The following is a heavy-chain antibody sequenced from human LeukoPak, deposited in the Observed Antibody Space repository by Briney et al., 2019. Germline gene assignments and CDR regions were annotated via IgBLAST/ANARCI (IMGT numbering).Heavy chain of an antibody. D-gene: IGHD3-10*01. Sequence: SETLSLTCAVYGGSFSGYYWSWIRQPPGKGLEWIGEINHSGSTNYNPSLKSRVTISVDTSKNQFSLKLSSVTAADTAVYYCARHKGKAYYYGSGSPPYYYYMDVWGKGTTVTISS. J-gene: IGHJ6*03. CDR3: ARHKGKAYYYGSGSPPYYYYMDV. CDR2: INHSGST. V-gene: IGHV4-34*01. CDR1: GGSFSGYY.